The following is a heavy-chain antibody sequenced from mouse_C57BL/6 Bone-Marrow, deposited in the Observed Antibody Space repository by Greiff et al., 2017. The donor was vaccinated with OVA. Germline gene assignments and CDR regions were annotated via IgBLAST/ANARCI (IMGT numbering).Heavy chain of an antibody. J-gene: IGHJ4*01. CDR3: VRRGTTVVDPYYYAMDY. CDR1: GFSFNTYA. Sequence: EVMLVESGGGLVQPKGSLKLSCAASGFSFNTYAMNWVRQAPGKGLEWVARIRSKSNNYATYYADSVKDRFTISSDDSESMLYLQMNNLKTEDTAMYYCVRRGTTVVDPYYYAMDYWGQGTSVTVSS. V-gene: IGHV10-1*01. CDR2: IRSKSNNYAT. D-gene: IGHD1-1*01.